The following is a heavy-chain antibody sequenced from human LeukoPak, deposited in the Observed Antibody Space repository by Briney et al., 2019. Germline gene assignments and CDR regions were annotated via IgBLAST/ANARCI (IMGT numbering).Heavy chain of an antibody. CDR1: GGSISSSSYY. Sequence: SETLSLTCTVSGGSISSSSYYWGWIRQPPGKGLEWIGSIYYSGSTYYNPSLKSRVTISVDTSKNQFSLKLSSVTAADTAVYYCARAGQVGLWFGELLPFDYWGQGTLVTVSS. CDR2: IYYSGST. CDR3: ARAGQVGLWFGELLPFDY. J-gene: IGHJ4*02. V-gene: IGHV4-39*07. D-gene: IGHD3-10*01.